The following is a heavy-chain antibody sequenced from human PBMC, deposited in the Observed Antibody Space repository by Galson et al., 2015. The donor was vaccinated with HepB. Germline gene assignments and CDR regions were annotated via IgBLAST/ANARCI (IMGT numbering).Heavy chain of an antibody. J-gene: IGHJ6*03. V-gene: IGHV3-48*01. Sequence: SLRLSCAASGFTFSSYSMNWVRQAPGKGLEWVSYISSSSSTIYYADSVKGRFAISRDNSKNTLYLQMNSLRAEDTAVYYCARGPRGYYGSGSYYIPHYYYYYMDVWGKGTTVTVSS. CDR1: GFTFSSYS. D-gene: IGHD3-10*01. CDR2: ISSSSSTI. CDR3: ARGPRGYYGSGSYYIPHYYYYYMDV.